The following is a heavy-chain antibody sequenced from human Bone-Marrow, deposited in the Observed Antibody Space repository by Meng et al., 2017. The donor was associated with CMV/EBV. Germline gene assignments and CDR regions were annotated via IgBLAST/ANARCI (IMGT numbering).Heavy chain of an antibody. J-gene: IGHJ5*02. D-gene: IGHD4-11*01. CDR1: GFTFDDYG. V-gene: IGHV3-20*01. Sequence: GESLKISCAASGFTFDDYGMSWVRQAPGKGLEWVSGINWNGGSTGYADSVKGRFTISRDNAKNSLYLQMNSLRAEDTALYHCARDRGYSNRGANSFDPWGEATLVTASS. CDR3: ARDRGYSNRGANSFDP. CDR2: INWNGGST.